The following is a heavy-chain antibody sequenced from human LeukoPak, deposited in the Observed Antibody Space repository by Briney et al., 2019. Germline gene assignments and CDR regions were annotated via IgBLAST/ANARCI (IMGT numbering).Heavy chain of an antibody. CDR3: ARVLRYDFWSAYYFDY. CDR2: ISTYNGNT. D-gene: IGHD3-3*01. V-gene: IGHV1-18*01. J-gene: IGHJ4*02. Sequence: ASVKVSCKASGYTFNSYDISWVRQAPGQGLEWMAWISTYNGNTNYAQKVQGRATMTTDTSTSTAYMELRSLRSDDTAVYYCARVLRYDFWSAYYFDYWGQGTLVTVSS. CDR1: GYTFNSYD.